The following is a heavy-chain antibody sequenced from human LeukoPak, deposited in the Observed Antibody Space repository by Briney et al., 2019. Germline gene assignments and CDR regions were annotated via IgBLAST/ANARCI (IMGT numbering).Heavy chain of an antibody. D-gene: IGHD1-7*01. Sequence: GGSLRLSCSASGFTFSSYVMHWVRQAPGKGLEYVSGISSSGGTIYYADSVKGRFSISRDNSKNTLDLQMSSLRAEDTAVYYCVNDLTATTSAWGQGTLVIVSS. J-gene: IGHJ4*02. CDR1: GFTFSSYV. V-gene: IGHV3-64D*09. CDR3: VNDLTATTSA. CDR2: ISSSGGTI.